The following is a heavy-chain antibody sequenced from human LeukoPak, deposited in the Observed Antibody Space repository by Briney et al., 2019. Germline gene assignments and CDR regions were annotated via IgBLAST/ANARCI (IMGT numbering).Heavy chain of an antibody. J-gene: IGHJ4*02. CDR3: ARVGVRGVGLDY. CDR1: GGSISSYY. D-gene: IGHD3-10*01. Sequence: SETLSLTCTVSGGSISSYYWSWIRQPPGKGLEWIGYIYYSGSTNYNPSLKSRVTISLDTSKNQFSLKLSSVTAADTAVYYCARVGVRGVGLDYWGQGTLVTVSS. CDR2: IYYSGST. V-gene: IGHV4-59*01.